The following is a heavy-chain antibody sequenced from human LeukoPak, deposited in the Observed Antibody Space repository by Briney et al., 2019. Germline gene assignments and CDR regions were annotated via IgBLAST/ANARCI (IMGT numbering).Heavy chain of an antibody. V-gene: IGHV3-48*01. CDR3: ARGGYCSSTSCPKPKYFDY. J-gene: IGHJ4*02. CDR1: GFTFSSYT. D-gene: IGHD2-2*01. CDR2: ISSSSTI. Sequence: GGSLRLSCAASGFTFSSYTMNWVRQAPGKGLEWVSYISSSSTIYYADSVKGRFTISRDNAKNSLYLHMNSLRVEDTAVYYCARGGYCSSTSCPKPKYFDYWGQGTLVTVSS.